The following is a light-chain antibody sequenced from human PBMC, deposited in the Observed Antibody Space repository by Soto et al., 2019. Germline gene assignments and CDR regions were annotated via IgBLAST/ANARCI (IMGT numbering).Light chain of an antibody. CDR3: QQYAKAPLT. V-gene: IGKV3-20*01. CDR1: QSVSSY. Sequence: EIVLTQSPATLSLSPGERATFSCRASQSVSSYLAWYQQKPGQAPRLLIYGASSRATGVPDRFSASGSGTDFTLTISRLEPEDFAVYYCQQYAKAPLTFGQGTKVDI. CDR2: GAS. J-gene: IGKJ1*01.